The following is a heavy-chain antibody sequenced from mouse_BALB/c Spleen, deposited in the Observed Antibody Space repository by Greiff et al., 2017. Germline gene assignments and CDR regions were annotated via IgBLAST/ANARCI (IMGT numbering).Heavy chain of an antibody. CDR3: ARDLGGLRDYYAMDY. CDR2: INSNGGST. D-gene: IGHD2-4*01. CDR1: GFTFSSYG. Sequence: EVQLQESGGGLVQPGGSLKLSCAASGFTFSSYGMSWVRQTPDKRLELVATINSNGGSTYYPDSVKGRFTISRDNAKNTLYLQMSSLKSEDTAMYYCARDLGGLRDYYAMDYWGQGTSVTVSS. J-gene: IGHJ4*01. V-gene: IGHV5-6-3*01.